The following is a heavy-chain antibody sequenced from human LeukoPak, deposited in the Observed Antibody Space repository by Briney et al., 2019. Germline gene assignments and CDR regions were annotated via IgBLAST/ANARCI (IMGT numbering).Heavy chain of an antibody. CDR3: ARTLGYCSSTSCFAPYYYGMDV. Sequence: PGRSLRLSCAASGFTFSSYAMHWVRQAPGKGLEWVAVISYDGSNKYYADSVKGRFTISRDNSKNTLYLQMNSLRAEDTAVYYCARTLGYCSSTSCFAPYYYGMDVWGKGTTVTVSS. D-gene: IGHD2-2*01. V-gene: IGHV3-30*04. CDR2: ISYDGSNK. CDR1: GFTFSSYA. J-gene: IGHJ6*04.